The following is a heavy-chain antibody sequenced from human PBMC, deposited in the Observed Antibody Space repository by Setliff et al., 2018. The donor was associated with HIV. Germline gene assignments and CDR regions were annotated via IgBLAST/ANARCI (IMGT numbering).Heavy chain of an antibody. D-gene: IGHD6-13*01. CDR2: VYHSGST. CDR3: ARGLTAPAAAGS. CDR1: GYSVNSDYL. Sequence: KTSETLSLTCTVSGYSVNSDYLWCWIRQPPGKGLEWIGSVYHSGSTYYNSSLKSRVTMSVDTSKNKFSLKLSSVTAADTAVYYCARGLTAPAAAGSWGQGMLVTVSS. V-gene: IGHV4-38-2*02. J-gene: IGHJ5*02.